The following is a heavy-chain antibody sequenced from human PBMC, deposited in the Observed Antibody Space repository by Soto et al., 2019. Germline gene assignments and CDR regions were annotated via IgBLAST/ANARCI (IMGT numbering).Heavy chain of an antibody. D-gene: IGHD5-12*01. CDR3: ARDRPRGYSGYGFDY. J-gene: IGHJ4*02. CDR1: GYTFTSYG. CDR2: ISAYNGNT. Sequence: ASVKVSCKASGYTFTSYGISWVRQAPGQGLEWMGWISAYNGNTNYAQKLQGRVTMTTDTSTSTAYMELRSLRSDDTAVYYCARDRPRGYSGYGFDYWGQGTLVPVPS. V-gene: IGHV1-18*01.